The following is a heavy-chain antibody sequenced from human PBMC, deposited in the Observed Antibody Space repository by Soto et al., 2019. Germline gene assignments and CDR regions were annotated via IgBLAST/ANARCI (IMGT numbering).Heavy chain of an antibody. CDR2: ISGSGGST. D-gene: IGHD6-19*01. CDR1: GFTFSSSA. CDR3: AKGKSSGWYMYYFDY. V-gene: IGHV3-23*01. J-gene: IGHJ4*02. Sequence: PGGSLRLSCAASGFTFSSSAMSWVRQAPGKGLEWVSAISGSGGSTYYADSVKGRFTISRDNSKNTLYLQMNSLRAEDTAVYYCAKGKSSGWYMYYFDYWGQGTLVTVSS.